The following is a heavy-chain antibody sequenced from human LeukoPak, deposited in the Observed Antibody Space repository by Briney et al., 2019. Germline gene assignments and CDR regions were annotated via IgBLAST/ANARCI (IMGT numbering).Heavy chain of an antibody. CDR2: IYYSGST. Sequence: SETLSLTCTVSGGSISSYYWSWIRQPPGKGLEWIGYIYYSGSTNYNPSLKCRVTISVDTSKNQFSLKLSSVTAADTAVYYCARGDYYDSLYFDYWGQGTLVTVSS. CDR3: ARGDYYDSLYFDY. J-gene: IGHJ4*02. V-gene: IGHV4-59*01. CDR1: GGSISSYY. D-gene: IGHD3-22*01.